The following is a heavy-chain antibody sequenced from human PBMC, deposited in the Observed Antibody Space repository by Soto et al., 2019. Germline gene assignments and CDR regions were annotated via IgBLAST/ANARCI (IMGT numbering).Heavy chain of an antibody. V-gene: IGHV3-30*18. CDR1: GFTFSTYG. Sequence: HPGGSLRLSCAASGFTFSTYGMHWVRQAPGKGLEWVAVISYDGSNTYYADSVKGRFTISRDNSKNTLYLQMNSLRAEDTAVYYCAKDITRHYYGMDVWGQGTAVTV. J-gene: IGHJ6*02. CDR2: ISYDGSNT. CDR3: AKDITRHYYGMDV. D-gene: IGHD1-20*01.